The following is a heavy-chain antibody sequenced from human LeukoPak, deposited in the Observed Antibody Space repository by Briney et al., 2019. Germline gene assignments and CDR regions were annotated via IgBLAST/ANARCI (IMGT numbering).Heavy chain of an antibody. D-gene: IGHD3-3*01. V-gene: IGHV4-30-4*08. CDR2: IYYSGNT. J-gene: IGHJ4*02. Sequence: SETLSLTCTVSGGSISSGAYYWSWIRQHPGKGLEWIGYIYYSGNTYYNPSLKSRVTISVDTSKNQFSLKLSSVTAADTAVYYCASQESTIFGVVTYADYWGQGTLVTVSS. CDR1: GGSISSGAYY. CDR3: ASQESTIFGVVTYADY.